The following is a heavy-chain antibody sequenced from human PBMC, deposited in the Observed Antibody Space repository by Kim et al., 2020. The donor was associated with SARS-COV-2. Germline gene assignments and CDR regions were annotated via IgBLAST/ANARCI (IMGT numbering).Heavy chain of an antibody. V-gene: IGHV4-34*01. Sequence: SETLSLTCAVYDESFSGNYWSWIRQPPGKGLEWIGEINHSGTTNYNPSLKSRVTISVDTSKNQVSLNLSSWTAADTATYYCARGRGAIITLNFDFWGQGNLVTVSS. D-gene: IGHD3-10*01. CDR3: ARGRGAIITLNFDF. CDR1: DESFSGNY. CDR2: INHSGTT. J-gene: IGHJ4*02.